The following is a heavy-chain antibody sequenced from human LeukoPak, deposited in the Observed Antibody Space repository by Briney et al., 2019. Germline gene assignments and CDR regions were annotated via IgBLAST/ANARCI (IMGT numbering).Heavy chain of an antibody. Sequence: GGSLRLSCKASGFTFTNAWMNWVRQVPGKGLVWVSHINSDGSWTSYADSVKGRFTISKDNAKNTVYLQMNSLRAEDTAVYYCVSFYETYWGRGTLVTVSS. V-gene: IGHV3-74*01. CDR1: GFTFTNAW. J-gene: IGHJ4*02. D-gene: IGHD2/OR15-2a*01. CDR3: VSFYETY. CDR2: INSDGSWT.